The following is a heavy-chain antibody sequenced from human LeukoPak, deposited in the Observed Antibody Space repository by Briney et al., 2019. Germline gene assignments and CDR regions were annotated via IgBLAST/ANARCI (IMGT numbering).Heavy chain of an antibody. V-gene: IGHV3-21*01. CDR3: ARALMITFGGVIAPDYYGMDV. J-gene: IGHJ6*04. D-gene: IGHD3-16*02. CDR2: ISSSSSYI. CDR1: GFTFSSYS. Sequence: GGSLRLSCAASGFTFSSYSMNWVRQAPGKGLEWVSSISSSSSYIYYADSVKGRFTISRDNAKNSLYLQMNSLRAEDTAVYYCARALMITFGGVIAPDYYGMDVWGKGTTVTVSS.